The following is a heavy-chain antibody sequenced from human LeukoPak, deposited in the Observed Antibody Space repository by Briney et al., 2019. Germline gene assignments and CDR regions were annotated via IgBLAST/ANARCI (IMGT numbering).Heavy chain of an antibody. CDR2: IYYSGST. Sequence: PSETLSLTCTVSGGSISSYYWSWIRQPPGKGLEWIGYIYYSGSTNYNPSLKSRVTISVDTSKNQFSLKLSSVTAAGTAVYYCASSWTTGTDYWGQGTLVTVSS. CDR1: GGSISSYY. CDR3: ASSWTTGTDY. V-gene: IGHV4-59*12. D-gene: IGHD1-1*01. J-gene: IGHJ4*02.